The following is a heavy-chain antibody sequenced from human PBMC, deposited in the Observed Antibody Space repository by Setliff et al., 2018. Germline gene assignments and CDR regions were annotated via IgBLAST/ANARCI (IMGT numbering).Heavy chain of an antibody. Sequence: PSETLSLTCSVSGGSISGYYWSWLRQPPGKGLEWIGYIYNNGRTNYHPALKRRVTMSVDTSKNQLSLTLRSVTAADTAVYYCARQAGLRGYMDVWGKGTTVTVSS. V-gene: IGHV4-59*08. CDR3: ARQAGLRGYMDV. J-gene: IGHJ6*03. CDR1: GGSISGYY. CDR2: IYNNGRT. D-gene: IGHD6-25*01.